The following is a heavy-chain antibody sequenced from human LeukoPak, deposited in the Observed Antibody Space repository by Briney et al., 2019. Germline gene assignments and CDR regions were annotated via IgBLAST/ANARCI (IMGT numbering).Heavy chain of an antibody. J-gene: IGHJ4*02. Sequence: GSLRLSCVASGFTFSTYWMNWVRQAPGKGLERVGTISPDGSDKYYVDSVKGRFTISRDNAKTSLYLQINSLRADDTALYFCARGIVVVVGASDHFDYWGQGTLITVSS. CDR1: GFTFSTYW. CDR3: ARGIVVVVGASDHFDY. D-gene: IGHD2-15*01. V-gene: IGHV3-7*01. CDR2: ISPDGSDK.